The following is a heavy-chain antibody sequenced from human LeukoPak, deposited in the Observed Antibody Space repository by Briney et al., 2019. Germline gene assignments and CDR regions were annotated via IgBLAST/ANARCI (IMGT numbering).Heavy chain of an antibody. V-gene: IGHV4-34*01. CDR2: INHSGST. CDR1: GGSFSGYY. J-gene: IGHJ6*03. CDR3: ASSGYPKPYYYYYYMDV. D-gene: IGHD3-22*01. Sequence: SETLSLTCAVYGGSFSGYYWSWIRQPPGKGLEWIGEINHSGSTNYNPSLKSRVTISVDTSKNQFSLKLSSVTAADTAVYYRASSGYPKPYYYYYYMDVWGKGTTVTISS.